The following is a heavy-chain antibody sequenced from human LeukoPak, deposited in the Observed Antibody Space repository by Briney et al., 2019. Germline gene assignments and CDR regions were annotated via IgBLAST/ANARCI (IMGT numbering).Heavy chain of an antibody. J-gene: IGHJ6*03. CDR3: ARDASGRCSSTSCYAYYYYYMDV. V-gene: IGHV1-2*02. CDR2: INPNSGGT. Sequence: GASVKVSCKASGYTFTGYYMHWVRQAPGQGLEWMGWINPNSGGTNYAQKFQGRVTTTRDTSISTAYMELSRLRSDDTAVYYCARDASGRCSSTSCYAYYYYYMDVWGKGTTVTVSS. D-gene: IGHD2-2*01. CDR1: GYTFTGYY.